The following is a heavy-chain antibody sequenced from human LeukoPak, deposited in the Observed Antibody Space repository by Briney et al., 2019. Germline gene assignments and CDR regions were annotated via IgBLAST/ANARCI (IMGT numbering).Heavy chain of an antibody. CDR1: GSIFSNHW. CDR2: IYPGDSDN. Sequence: GGSLQISCQGSGSIFSNHWIGWVRQQPGKGLEGMGIIYPGDSDNRYSPSFQGQVTISGDKSISTAYLQWSSLQASDTAMYYCARLILRYSSSFGTAYMDVWGKGTTVTVSS. CDR3: ARLILRYSSSFGTAYMDV. D-gene: IGHD6-13*01. J-gene: IGHJ6*03. V-gene: IGHV5-51*01.